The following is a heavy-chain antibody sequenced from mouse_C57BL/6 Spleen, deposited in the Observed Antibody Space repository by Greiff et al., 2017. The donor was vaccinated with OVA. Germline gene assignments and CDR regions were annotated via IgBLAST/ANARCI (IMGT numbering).Heavy chain of an antibody. V-gene: IGHV1-26*01. J-gene: IGHJ3*01. CDR2: LNPNNGGT. D-gene: IGHD2-1*01. Sequence: VQLQQSGPELVKPGASVKISCKASGYTFTDYYMNWVKQSHGKSLEWIGDLNPNNGGTSYNQKFKGKATLTVDKSSSTAYMELRSLTSEDSAVYYCARGSIYYGNLFAYWGQGTLVTVSA. CDR1: GYTFTDYY. CDR3: ARGSIYYGNLFAY.